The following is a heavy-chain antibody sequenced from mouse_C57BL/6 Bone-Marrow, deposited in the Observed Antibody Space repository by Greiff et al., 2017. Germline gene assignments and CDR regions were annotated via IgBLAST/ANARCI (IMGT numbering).Heavy chain of an antibody. Sequence: EVKLMESEGGLVQPGSSMKLSCTASGFTFSDYYMAWVRQVPEKGLEWVANINYDGSSTYYLDSLKSRFIISRDNAKNILYLQMSSLKSEDTATYYCARAPSLMDYWGQGTSVTVSS. CDR1: GFTFSDYY. CDR3: ARAPSLMDY. J-gene: IGHJ4*01. D-gene: IGHD1-2*01. CDR2: INYDGSST. V-gene: IGHV5-16*01.